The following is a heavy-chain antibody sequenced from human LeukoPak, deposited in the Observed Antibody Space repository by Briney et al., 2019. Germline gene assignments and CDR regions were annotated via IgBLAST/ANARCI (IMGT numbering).Heavy chain of an antibody. CDR2: ISSDETNI. D-gene: IGHD2-15*01. CDR1: GFTFSNYG. J-gene: IGHJ5*02. CDR3: AKDPYRVVFATGNYLDP. V-gene: IGHV3-30*18. Sequence: PGGSLRLSCATSGFTFSNYGMHWVRQAPGKGLEWVAVISSDETNIRYGDPVRGRFTVSRDSAKNTVYLQMNSLGADDTAVYYCAKDPYRVVFATGNYLDPWGQGTLVTVSS.